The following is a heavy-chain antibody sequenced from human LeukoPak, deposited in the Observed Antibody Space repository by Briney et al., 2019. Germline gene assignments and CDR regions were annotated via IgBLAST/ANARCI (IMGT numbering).Heavy chain of an antibody. CDR2: ITGSGNSA. V-gene: IGHV3-23*01. CDR1: GFTSSSYA. Sequence: GGSLRLSCAASGFTSSSYAMSWVRQAPGKGLEWVSGITGSGNSAYYADSVKGRFTISRDNSKNTLSLQMNSLRAEDTAVYYCAKDRVYASGSRDAFDIWGQGTMVTVSS. CDR3: AKDRVYASGSRDAFDI. J-gene: IGHJ3*02. D-gene: IGHD3-10*01.